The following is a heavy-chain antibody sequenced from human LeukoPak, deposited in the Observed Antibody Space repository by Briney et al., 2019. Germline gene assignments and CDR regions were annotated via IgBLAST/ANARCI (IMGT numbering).Heavy chain of an antibody. J-gene: IGHJ6*02. CDR3: ARVKGEGIAVAGKYYYGMDV. Sequence: GGSLRLSCAASGFTFSSYSMNWVRQAPGKGLEWVSSISSSSSYIYYADSVKGRFTISRDNAKNSLYLQMNSLRAEDTAVYYCARVKGEGIAVAGKYYYGMDVWGQGTTVTVSS. CDR1: GFTFSSYS. V-gene: IGHV3-21*01. CDR2: ISSSSSYI. D-gene: IGHD6-19*01.